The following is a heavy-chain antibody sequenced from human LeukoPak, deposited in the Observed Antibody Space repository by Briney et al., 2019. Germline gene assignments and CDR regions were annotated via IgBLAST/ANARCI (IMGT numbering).Heavy chain of an antibody. J-gene: IGHJ6*02. D-gene: IGHD3-3*01. V-gene: IGHV1-69*13. CDR3: ARPEAIFGVHYGMDV. CDR1: GGTFSSYA. CDR2: IIPIFGTA. Sequence: SVKVSCKASGGTFSSYAISWVRQAPGQGLEWKGGIIPIFGTANYAQKFQGRVTITADESTSTAYMELSSLRSEDTAVYYCARPEAIFGVHYGMDVWGQGTTVTVSS.